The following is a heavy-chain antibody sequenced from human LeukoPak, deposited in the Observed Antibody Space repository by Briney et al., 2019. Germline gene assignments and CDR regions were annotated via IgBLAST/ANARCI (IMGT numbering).Heavy chain of an antibody. CDR1: GYTFTGYY. D-gene: IGHD3-22*01. Sequence: ASVKVSCKASGYTFTGYYMHWVRQAPGQGLEWMGWINPNSGGTNYAQKFQGWVTMTRDTSISTAYMELSRLRSDDTAVYYCARAEYYYDSSGYGYYYYMDVWGKGTAVTVSS. J-gene: IGHJ6*03. CDR3: ARAEYYYDSSGYGYYYYMDV. CDR2: INPNSGGT. V-gene: IGHV1-2*04.